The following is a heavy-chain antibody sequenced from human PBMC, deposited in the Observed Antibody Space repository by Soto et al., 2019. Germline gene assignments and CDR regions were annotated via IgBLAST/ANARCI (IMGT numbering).Heavy chain of an antibody. CDR3: ARRARPDFYYMDV. Sequence: PGGSLRLSCAASGFTLRGYAMAWVRQAPGKGLEYVSGISSNGVGTYYANSVQGRFTISRDNSKNTVYLQMGSLRPEDMAVYYCARRARPDFYYMDVWGKGTTVTVSS. CDR1: GFTLRGYA. J-gene: IGHJ6*03. V-gene: IGHV3-64*01. D-gene: IGHD6-6*01. CDR2: ISSNGVGT.